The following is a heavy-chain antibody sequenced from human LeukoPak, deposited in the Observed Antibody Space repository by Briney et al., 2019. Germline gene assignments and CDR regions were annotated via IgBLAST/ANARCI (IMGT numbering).Heavy chain of an antibody. D-gene: IGHD2-2*02. CDR1: GFNFDDYA. CDR3: ARHRCRSSSCYTGRGMAYYMDV. Sequence: PGGSLRLSCAASGFNFDDYAMYWVRQSPGKGQEWVSLISWDGGRRYYSDSVKGRFIISRDNSKNSLYLQMNSLRVEDTALYYCARHRCRSSSCYTGRGMAYYMDVWGRGTTVSVSS. CDR2: ISWDGGRR. J-gene: IGHJ6*03. V-gene: IGHV3-43D*04.